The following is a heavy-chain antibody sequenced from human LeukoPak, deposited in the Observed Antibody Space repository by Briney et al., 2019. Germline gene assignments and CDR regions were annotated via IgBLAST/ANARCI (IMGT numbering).Heavy chain of an antibody. Sequence: PGGSLRLSCAASGFTFSSYGMHWVRQAPGKGLEWVAVISYDGSNKYYADSVKGRFTISRDNSKNTLYLQMNSLRAEDTAVYYCAKDLGQQNEPFDYWGQGTLVTVSS. J-gene: IGHJ4*02. CDR3: AKDLGQQNEPFDY. CDR2: ISYDGSNK. D-gene: IGHD6-13*01. V-gene: IGHV3-30*18. CDR1: GFTFSSYG.